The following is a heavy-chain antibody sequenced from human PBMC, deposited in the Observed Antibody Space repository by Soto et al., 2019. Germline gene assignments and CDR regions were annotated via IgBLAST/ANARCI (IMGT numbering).Heavy chain of an antibody. J-gene: IGHJ6*03. Sequence: PGGSLRLSCAASGFTFSSYGMHWVRQAPGKGLEWVAVIWYDGSNKYYADSVKGRFTISRDNSKNTLYLQMNSLRAEDTAVYYCARGMTTFDYYYMDVWGKGTTVTVSS. CDR1: GFTFSSYG. D-gene: IGHD4-17*01. CDR3: ARGMTTFDYYYMDV. V-gene: IGHV3-33*01. CDR2: IWYDGSNK.